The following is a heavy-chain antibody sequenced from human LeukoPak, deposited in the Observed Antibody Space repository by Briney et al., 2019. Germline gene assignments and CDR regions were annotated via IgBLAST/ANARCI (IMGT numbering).Heavy chain of an antibody. CDR2: IYTGGST. D-gene: IGHD2-15*01. J-gene: IGHJ4*02. CDR1: GFSVTTNY. V-gene: IGHV3-53*01. Sequence: PGGSLRLSCAASGFSVTTNYMSWVRQAPGKGLEWVSVIYTGGSTYYIDSVKGRFTISRDNSKNTLYLQMDSLRVEDSAIYYCARDSTKAGVVVAAIDDWGQGTLVTVSS. CDR3: ARDSTKAGVVVAAIDD.